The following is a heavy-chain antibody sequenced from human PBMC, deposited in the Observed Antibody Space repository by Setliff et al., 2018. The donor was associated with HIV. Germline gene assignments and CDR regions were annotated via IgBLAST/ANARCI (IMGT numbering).Heavy chain of an antibody. V-gene: IGHV4-34*01. Sequence: SETLSLTCAVYGGSFSGYYWSWIRQPPGKGLEWIGEINHSGSTNYNPSLKSRVTISVDTSKNQFSLKLSSVTAADTAVYYRARVVGTRAVDYWGQGTLVTVSS. CDR3: ARVVGTRAVDY. CDR1: GGSFSGYY. J-gene: IGHJ4*02. CDR2: INHSGST. D-gene: IGHD2-21*02.